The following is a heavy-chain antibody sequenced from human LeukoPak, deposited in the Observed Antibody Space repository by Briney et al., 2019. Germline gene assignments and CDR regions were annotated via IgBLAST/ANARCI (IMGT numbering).Heavy chain of an antibody. J-gene: IGHJ2*01. Sequence: SETLSLTCTVSGGSLSSYYWSWIRQPPGKGLEGIGYIYYSGSTNYNPSLKSRVTISVDTSKNQFSLKLSSVTAADTAVYYCARAPYYDSSGYPTSYFDLWGRGTLVTVSS. CDR2: IYYSGST. CDR1: GGSLSSYY. D-gene: IGHD3-22*01. CDR3: ARAPYYDSSGYPTSYFDL. V-gene: IGHV4-59*01.